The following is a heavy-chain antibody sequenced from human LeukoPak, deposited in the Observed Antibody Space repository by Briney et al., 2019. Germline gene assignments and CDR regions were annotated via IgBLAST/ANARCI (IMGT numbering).Heavy chain of an antibody. CDR1: GYTFTGYY. D-gene: IGHD5-18*01. CDR3: ARVRRYSYYQQASFDY. CDR2: INPNSGGT. J-gene: IGHJ4*02. V-gene: IGHV1-2*02. Sequence: ASVKVSCKASGYTFTGYYMHWVRQAPGQGLEWMGWINPNSGGTNYAQKFQGRVTMTRDTSISTAYMELSRLRSDDTAVYYCARVRRYSYYQQASFDYWGQGTLVTVSS.